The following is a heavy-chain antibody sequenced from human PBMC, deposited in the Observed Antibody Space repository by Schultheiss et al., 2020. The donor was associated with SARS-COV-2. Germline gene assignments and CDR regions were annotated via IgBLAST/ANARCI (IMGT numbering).Heavy chain of an antibody. Sequence: SETLSLTCTVSGGSISSYYWSWIRQPAGKGLEWIGYIYYSGSTNYNPSLKSRVTMSVDTSKNQFSLKLSSVTAADTAVYYCASEGLRFLENDYWGQGTLVTVSS. CDR2: IYYSGST. CDR3: ASEGLRFLENDY. V-gene: IGHV4-59*08. J-gene: IGHJ4*02. D-gene: IGHD3-3*01. CDR1: GGSISSYY.